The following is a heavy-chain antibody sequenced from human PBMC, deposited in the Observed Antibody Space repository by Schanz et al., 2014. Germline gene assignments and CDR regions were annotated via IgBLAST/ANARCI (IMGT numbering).Heavy chain of an antibody. D-gene: IGHD1-26*01. Sequence: EVELVESGGGLVKPGGSLRLSCVVSGFTFTNAWMSWVRQAPGKGLEWVGRIKSNTDGGTTDYATPVKGRFTISRDDSKNTMYLQMNSLKTEDTAVYYCKWELHVYYGMDVWGQGTAVTVSS. CDR3: KWELHVYYGMDV. CDR2: IKSNTDGGTT. CDR1: GFTFTNAW. V-gene: IGHV3-15*01. J-gene: IGHJ6*02.